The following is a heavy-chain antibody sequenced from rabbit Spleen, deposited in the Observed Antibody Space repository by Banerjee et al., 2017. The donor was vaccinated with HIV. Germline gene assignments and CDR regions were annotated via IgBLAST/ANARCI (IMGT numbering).Heavy chain of an antibody. D-gene: IGHD4-1*01. J-gene: IGHJ4*01. Sequence: QEQLEESGGDLVKPEGSLTLTCTASGFSLSRNYWICWVRQAPGKGLEWIACIDAGVKGTTYYASWAKGRFTVSKASSTTVTLQMTSLTAADMATYFCARDGSAWGANFDLWGPGTRVTVS. CDR2: IDAGVKGTT. V-gene: IGHV1S45*01. CDR3: ARDGSAWGANFDL. CDR1: GFSLSRNYW.